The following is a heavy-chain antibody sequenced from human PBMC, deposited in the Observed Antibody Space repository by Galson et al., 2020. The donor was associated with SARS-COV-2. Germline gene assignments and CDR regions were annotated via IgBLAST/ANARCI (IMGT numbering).Heavy chain of an antibody. CDR2: IKQDGSEK. J-gene: IGHJ4*02. CDR3: ARSYSGTYRVGDY. Sequence: RLSCAASGFTFSSYWMSWVRQAPGKGLEWVANIKQDGSEKNYVDSVTGRFTISRDNAKNSLYLQMNSLRAEDTAVYYCARSYSGTYRVGDYWGQGTLVTVSS. CDR1: GFTFSSYW. V-gene: IGHV3-7*01. D-gene: IGHD1-26*01.